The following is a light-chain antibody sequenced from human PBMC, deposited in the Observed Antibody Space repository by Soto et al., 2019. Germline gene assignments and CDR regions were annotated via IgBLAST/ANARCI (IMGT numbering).Light chain of an antibody. J-gene: IGLJ3*02. V-gene: IGLV2-23*01. CDR2: EDS. CDR1: SSDVGVYNF. Sequence: QSALTQPASVSGSPGQSITISCTGISSDVGVYNFASWYQQHPGKAPKLMVYEDSRPSGVSDRFSGSRSGNTASLTISGLQAEDEGDYYCCSNAGTRTVFGGGTKLTVL. CDR3: CSNAGTRTV.